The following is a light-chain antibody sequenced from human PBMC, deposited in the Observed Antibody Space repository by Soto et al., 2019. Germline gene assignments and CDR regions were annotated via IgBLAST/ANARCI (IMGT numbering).Light chain of an antibody. J-gene: IGKJ1*01. CDR3: LQYETYWT. CDR1: QGISRW. V-gene: IGKV1-12*01. Sequence: DIQMTQSPSSVSASVGDRITITCRASQGISRWLAWYQQKPGRAPKLLIYAASNLQTGVPSRFSGSGSGTDFTLTISSLQPDDFATYYCLQYETYWTFGQGTKVDIK. CDR2: AAS.